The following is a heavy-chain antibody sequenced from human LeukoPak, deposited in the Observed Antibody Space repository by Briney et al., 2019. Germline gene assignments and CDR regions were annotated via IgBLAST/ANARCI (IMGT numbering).Heavy chain of an antibody. CDR1: GGSIRTSDYY. J-gene: IGHJ3*02. CDR3: ASTSVTTKNAFDI. D-gene: IGHD1-1*01. V-gene: IGHV4-39*01. Sequence: SETLSLTCTVSGGSIRTSDYYWGWIRQPPGKGLEWFANIYYSGSTYYIESLKSRVTISVDTSKDQSSLKLNSVTAAETAVYYCASTSVTTKNAFDIWGQGTMVTVSS. CDR2: IYYSGST.